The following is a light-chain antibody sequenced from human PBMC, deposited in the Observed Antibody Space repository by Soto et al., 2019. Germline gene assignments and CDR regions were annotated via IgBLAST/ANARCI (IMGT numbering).Light chain of an antibody. CDR2: EVT. Sequence: QSALTQPPSASGSPGQSVTISCTGTSSDIGGYNYVSWYQQPPGKAPKLMIYEVTKRPSGVPDRFSGSKSGNTASLTVSGLQAEDEAYYYCTLFSGNFNVVFGGGTKLTVL. CDR1: SSDIGGYNY. CDR3: TLFSGNFNVV. V-gene: IGLV2-8*01. J-gene: IGLJ2*01.